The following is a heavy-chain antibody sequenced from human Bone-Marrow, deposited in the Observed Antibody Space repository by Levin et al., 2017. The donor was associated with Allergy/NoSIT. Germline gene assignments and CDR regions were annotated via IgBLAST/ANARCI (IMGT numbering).Heavy chain of an antibody. D-gene: IGHD1-7*01. Sequence: GGSLRLSCAPSGFTFTNYWMSWVRQAPGRGLVWVANINQDGSEKYYVDAVKGRLTISRDNAKKSLYLQMNSLRAEDTAVYYCARDSPGISGTVAWFDPWGQGTLVTVSS. CDR2: INQDGSEK. V-gene: IGHV3-7*01. CDR3: ARDSPGISGTVAWFDP. CDR1: GFTFTNYW. J-gene: IGHJ5*02.